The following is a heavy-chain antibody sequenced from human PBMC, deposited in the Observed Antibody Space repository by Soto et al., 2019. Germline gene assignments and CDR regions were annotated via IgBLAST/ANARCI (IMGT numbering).Heavy chain of an antibody. CDR3: ARRGGSYYDILTGYYQYYYGMDV. J-gene: IGHJ6*02. CDR1: VGTFSSYA. V-gene: IGHV1-69*13. CDR2: IIPIFGTA. Sequence: SLKVSCKASVGTFSSYAISWVRQAPGQGLEWMGGIIPIFGTANYAQKFQGRVTITADESTSTAYMELSSLRSEDTAVYYCARRGGSYYDILTGYYQYYYGMDVWGQGTTVTVSS. D-gene: IGHD3-9*01.